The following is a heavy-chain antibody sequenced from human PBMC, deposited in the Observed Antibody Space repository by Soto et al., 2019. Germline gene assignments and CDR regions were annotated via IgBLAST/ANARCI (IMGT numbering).Heavy chain of an antibody. CDR2: ISAYNGNT. V-gene: IGHV1-18*01. Sequence: GASVKVSCKASGYTFTSYGISWVRQAPGQGLEWMGWISAYNGNTNYAQKLQGRVTMTTDTSTSTAYMELRSLRSDDTAVYYCARDEGARSGSSGWPDYYYYGMDVWGQGTTVTV. CDR3: ARDEGARSGSSGWPDYYYYGMDV. CDR1: GYTFTSYG. D-gene: IGHD6-19*01. J-gene: IGHJ6*02.